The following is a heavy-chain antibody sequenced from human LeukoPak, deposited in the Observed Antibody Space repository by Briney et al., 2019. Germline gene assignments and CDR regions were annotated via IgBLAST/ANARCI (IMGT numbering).Heavy chain of an antibody. CDR3: ARAPDGTTVTATPLDV. J-gene: IGHJ6*02. V-gene: IGHV1-46*01. CDR2: INPSGGST. D-gene: IGHD4-17*01. CDR1: GYTFTSYY. Sequence: EASVKVSCKASGYTFTSYYMHWVRQAPGQGLEWMGIINPSGGSTSYAQKFQGRVTMTRDTSTSTVYMELSSLRSEDTAVYYCARAPDGTTVTATPLDVWGQGTTVTVSS.